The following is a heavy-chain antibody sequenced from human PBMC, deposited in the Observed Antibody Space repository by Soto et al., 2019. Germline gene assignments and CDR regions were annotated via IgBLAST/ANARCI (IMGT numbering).Heavy chain of an antibody. J-gene: IGHJ5*02. Sequence: SETLSLTCTVSGGSISSYYWSWIRQPPGKGLEWIGYIYYSGSTNYNPSLKSRVTISVDTSKNQFSLKLSSVTAADTAVYYCARWLATKNYFDPWGQGTLVTVSS. CDR2: IYYSGST. V-gene: IGHV4-59*01. CDR3: ARWLATKNYFDP. CDR1: GGSISSYY. D-gene: IGHD6-19*01.